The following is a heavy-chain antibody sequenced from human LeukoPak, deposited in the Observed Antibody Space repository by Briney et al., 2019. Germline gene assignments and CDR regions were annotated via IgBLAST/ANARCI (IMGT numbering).Heavy chain of an antibody. CDR3: ARGYGDNSGAFDI. J-gene: IGHJ3*02. V-gene: IGHV4-4*02. Sequence: PSETLSLTCAVSGGSISSSNWWSWVRPPPGKGLEWIGEIYHSGSTNYNPSLKSRVTISLDRSKNQFSLKLSSVTAADTAVYFCARGYGDNSGAFDIWGQGTLVTVSS. D-gene: IGHD4-23*01. CDR2: IYHSGST. CDR1: GGSISSSNW.